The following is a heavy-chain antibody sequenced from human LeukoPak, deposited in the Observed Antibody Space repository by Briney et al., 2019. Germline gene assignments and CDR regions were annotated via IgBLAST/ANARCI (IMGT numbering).Heavy chain of an antibody. CDR1: GGSISSHY. D-gene: IGHD6-19*01. V-gene: IGHV4-4*07. Sequence: SETLSLTCTVSGGSISSHYWSWIRQPAGKGLEWIGRIYTSGSTNYNPSLKSRVTISVDTSKNQFSLKLSSVTAADTAVYYCARINSAVAAYFDYWGQGTLVTVSS. CDR2: IYTSGST. J-gene: IGHJ4*02. CDR3: ARINSAVAAYFDY.